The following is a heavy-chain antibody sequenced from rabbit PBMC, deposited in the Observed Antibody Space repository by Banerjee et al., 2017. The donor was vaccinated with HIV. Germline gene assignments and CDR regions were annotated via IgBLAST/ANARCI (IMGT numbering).Heavy chain of an antibody. Sequence: VESGGGLVKPGTSLTLICTASGFSFSTNYDMCWVRQAPGKGLEWIGCIYTGNGKNYYASWAKGRFTISKASSTTVTLQMTSLTVADTATYFCARVSETSGWGEDLWGPGTLVTVS. CDR1: GFSFSTNYD. CDR2: IYTGNGKN. V-gene: IGHV1S40*01. D-gene: IGHD4-1*01. J-gene: IGHJ4*01. CDR3: ARVSETSGWGEDL.